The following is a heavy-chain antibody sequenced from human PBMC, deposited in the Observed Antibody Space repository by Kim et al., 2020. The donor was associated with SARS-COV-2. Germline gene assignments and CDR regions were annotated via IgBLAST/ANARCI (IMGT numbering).Heavy chain of an antibody. J-gene: IGHJ6*02. CDR3: AKPTYPYCYNGLDV. D-gene: IGHD2-2*02. Sequence: ADSGKGRLTTSRDNSKNTLYLQMNSLRAEDTAVYYCAKPTYPYCYNGLDVWGQGTTVTVSS. V-gene: IGHV3-23*01.